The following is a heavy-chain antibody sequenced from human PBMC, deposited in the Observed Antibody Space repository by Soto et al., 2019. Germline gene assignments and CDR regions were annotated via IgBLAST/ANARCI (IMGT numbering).Heavy chain of an antibody. J-gene: IGHJ4*02. Sequence: GGSLRLSCAASGFTFSTYWMHWFRQAPGKGLVWVSRMNGSGSSTCYADSVKGRFTISRDNSKNTLYLQMNSLRAEDTAVYYCAKDLWSNCFYYDFWSGYPNFDYWGQGT. V-gene: IGHV3-74*01. CDR1: GFTFSTYW. CDR2: MNGSGSST. D-gene: IGHD3-3*01. CDR3: AKDLWSNCFYYDFWSGYPNFDY.